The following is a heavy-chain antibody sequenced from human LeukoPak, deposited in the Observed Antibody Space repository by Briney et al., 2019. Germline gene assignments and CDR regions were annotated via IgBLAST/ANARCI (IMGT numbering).Heavy chain of an antibody. CDR1: GFTFGDYA. CDR2: IRSKAYGGTT. D-gene: IGHD3-22*01. Sequence: GGSLRLSCTASGFTFGDYAMSWFRQAPGKGLEWVGFIRSKAYGGTTEYAASVKGRFTISRDDSKSIAYLQMNSLKTEDTAVYYCTRVGYYYDSSGYYRVFDYWGQGTLVTVSS. V-gene: IGHV3-49*03. CDR3: TRVGYYYDSSGYYRVFDY. J-gene: IGHJ4*02.